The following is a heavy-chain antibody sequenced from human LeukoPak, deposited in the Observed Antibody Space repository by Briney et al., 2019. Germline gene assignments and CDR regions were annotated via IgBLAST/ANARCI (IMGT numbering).Heavy chain of an antibody. D-gene: IGHD6-6*01. J-gene: IGHJ4*01. Sequence: GGSLGLSCAASGFTFKNYAMHWVRQAPGKGLEWVSSISWNSGNVDYSDSVKGRFTLSRDNAKNSLFLQMNSLRDEDTAFYYCAKSGTYSSSSGYIDSWGHGTPVTVSS. V-gene: IGHV3-9*01. CDR1: GFTFKNYA. CDR3: AKSGTYSSSSGYIDS. CDR2: ISWNSGNV.